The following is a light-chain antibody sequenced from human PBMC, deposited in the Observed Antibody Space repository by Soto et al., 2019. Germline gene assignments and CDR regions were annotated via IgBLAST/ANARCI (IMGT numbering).Light chain of an antibody. CDR1: QSVSNNY. CDR2: GAS. J-gene: IGKJ1*01. V-gene: IGKV3-20*01. CDR3: YQYDSSPWT. Sequence: EIVLTQSPGTLSLSPWERATLSCRASQSVSNNYLAWYQQKPGQAPRLLIYGASNRATGIPDRFSGSGSGTDFTLTISRLEPEDFAVYFCYQYDSSPWTFGQGTKVDTK.